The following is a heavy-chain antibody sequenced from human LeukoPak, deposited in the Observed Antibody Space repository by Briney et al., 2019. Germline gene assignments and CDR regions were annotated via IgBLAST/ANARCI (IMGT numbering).Heavy chain of an antibody. CDR3: ARKNTVTNGPRPHDY. J-gene: IGHJ4*02. D-gene: IGHD4-17*01. CDR1: GFTFSSYA. CDR2: TSASGATT. V-gene: IGHV3-23*01. Sequence: GGSLRLSCAASGFTFSSYALNWVRQAPGKGLEWVSITSASGATTYYADSVEGRFTISRDNSKNTLYLQMNSLRAEDTAVYYWARKNTVTNGPRPHDYWGQGTLVTVSS.